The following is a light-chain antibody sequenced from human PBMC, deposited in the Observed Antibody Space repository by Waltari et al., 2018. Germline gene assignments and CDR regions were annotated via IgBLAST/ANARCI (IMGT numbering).Light chain of an antibody. J-gene: IGLJ3*02. V-gene: IGLV7-46*01. CDR2: ETS. CDR3: LISYSGVGV. Sequence: QAVVTQEPSLTVSPGGTVTRTCGSSAGAVTSGLYPYWFQQKPGQAPRTLIDETSNKHSWTPARFSGSRLGGKAALTLSGAQPEDEAEYYCLISYSGVGVFGGGTKLTVL. CDR1: AGAVTSGLY.